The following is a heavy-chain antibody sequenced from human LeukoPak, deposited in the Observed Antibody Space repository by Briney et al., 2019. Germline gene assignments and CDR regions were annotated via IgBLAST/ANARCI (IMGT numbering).Heavy chain of an antibody. Sequence: ASVKVSCKASGYTFTSYYMHWVRQAPGQGLEWMGIINPSGGSTSYAQKFQGRVTMTRDTSTSTVYMELSSLRSEDTAVYYCATGIVVVPAAAYYYYGMDVWGQGTTVTVSS. D-gene: IGHD2-2*01. V-gene: IGHV1-46*01. CDR3: ATGIVVVPAAAYYYYGMDV. J-gene: IGHJ6*02. CDR1: GYTFTSYY. CDR2: INPSGGST.